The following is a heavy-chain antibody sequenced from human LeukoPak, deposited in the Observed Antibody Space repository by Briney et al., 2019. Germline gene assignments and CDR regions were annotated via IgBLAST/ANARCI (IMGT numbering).Heavy chain of an antibody. CDR1: GGSISSGGYY. J-gene: IGHJ3*02. V-gene: IGHV4-31*03. CDR3: ARDRRAHAFDI. CDR2: IYYSGST. Sequence: KPSETLSLTCTVSGGSISSGGYYWSWLRQHPGKGLEWIGYIYYSGSTYYNPSLKSRLTISVDTSKNQFSLKLSSVTAADTAVYYCARDRRAHAFDIWGQGTMVTVSS.